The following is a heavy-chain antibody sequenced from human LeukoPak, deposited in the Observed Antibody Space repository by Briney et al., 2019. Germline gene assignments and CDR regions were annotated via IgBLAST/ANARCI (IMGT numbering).Heavy chain of an antibody. CDR2: IWYDGNNK. J-gene: IGHJ5*02. V-gene: IGHV3-33*08. Sequence: PGGSLRLSCAASGFTFSNYGMHWVSQAPGKGLEWVAIIWYDGNNKCYADSVKGRFTISRDNSKNTLYLQMNSLRAEDTAVYYCARGYCSGGSCYWNWFDPWGQGTLVTVSS. CDR1: GFTFSNYG. D-gene: IGHD2-15*01. CDR3: ARGYCSGGSCYWNWFDP.